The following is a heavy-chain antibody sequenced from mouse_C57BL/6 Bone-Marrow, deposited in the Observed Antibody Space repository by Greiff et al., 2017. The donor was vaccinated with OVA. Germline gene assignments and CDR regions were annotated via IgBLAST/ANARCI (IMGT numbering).Heavy chain of an antibody. CDR1: GYSITSGYY. CDR3: AREGYSLDY. Sequence: ESGPGLVKPSQSLSLTCSVTGYSITSGYYWNWIRQFPGNKLEWMGYISYDGSNNYNPSLKNRISITRDTSKNQFFLKLNSVTTADTATYYCAREGYSLDYWGQGTTLTVSS. D-gene: IGHD2-12*01. V-gene: IGHV3-6*01. J-gene: IGHJ2*01. CDR2: ISYDGSN.